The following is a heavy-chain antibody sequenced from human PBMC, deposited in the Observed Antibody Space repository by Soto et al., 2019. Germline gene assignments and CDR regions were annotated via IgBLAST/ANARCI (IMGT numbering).Heavy chain of an antibody. CDR2: ISSSSSYI. V-gene: IGHV3-21*01. D-gene: IGHD2-2*01. CDR3: ARADCSSTSCYGGWFDP. Sequence: EVQLVESGGGLVKPGGSLRLSCAASGFTFSSYSMNWVRQAPGKGLEWVSSISSSSSYIYYADSVKGRFTISRDNAKNSLYLQMNSLRAEDTAVYYCARADCSSTSCYGGWFDPWGQGTLVTVSS. J-gene: IGHJ5*02. CDR1: GFTFSSYS.